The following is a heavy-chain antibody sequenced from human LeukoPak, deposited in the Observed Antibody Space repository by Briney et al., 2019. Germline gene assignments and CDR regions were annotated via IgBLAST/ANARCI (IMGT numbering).Heavy chain of an antibody. D-gene: IGHD6-19*01. CDR1: GYTFTGYY. Sequence: ASVKVSCKASGYTFTGYYMHWVRQAPGQGLEWMGWINPNSGGTNYAQKFQGRVTMTRDTSISTAYMELSRLRSDDTAVYYCSGKPLTYSGGFFDYWGQGPLVTVSS. J-gene: IGHJ4*02. CDR2: INPNSGGT. CDR3: SGKPLTYSGGFFDY. V-gene: IGHV1-2*02.